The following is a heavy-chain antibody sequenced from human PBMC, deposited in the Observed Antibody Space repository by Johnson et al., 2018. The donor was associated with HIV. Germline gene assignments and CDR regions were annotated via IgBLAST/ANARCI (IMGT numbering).Heavy chain of an antibody. CDR1: GFTFSSYG. V-gene: IGHV3-30*03. CDR3: ARFPPGERDDAFDI. Sequence: QVQLVESGGGVVQPGGSLRLSCAASGFTFSSYGMHWVRQAPGKGLEWVAVISYDGSNKYYADSVKGRFTISRDNSKNTLYLQMNSLRAEDTAVYYCARFPPGERDDAFDIWGQGTMVTVSS. J-gene: IGHJ3*02. CDR2: ISYDGSNK. D-gene: IGHD1-1*01.